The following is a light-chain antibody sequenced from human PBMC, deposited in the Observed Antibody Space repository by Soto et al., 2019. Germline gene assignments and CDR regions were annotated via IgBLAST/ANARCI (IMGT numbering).Light chain of an antibody. J-gene: IGKJ5*01. CDR3: QQRSNWPPRT. Sequence: EIVLTQSPGTLSLSPGERATLSCRASQSVSSNSLACYHHKPGHPPMLLMYGSSNRSTGIPARFSGSGSGTDFTLPISSLEPEDFAVSYCQQRSNWPPRTFGQGTRLEIK. CDR2: GSS. V-gene: IGKV3-11*01. CDR1: QSVSSN.